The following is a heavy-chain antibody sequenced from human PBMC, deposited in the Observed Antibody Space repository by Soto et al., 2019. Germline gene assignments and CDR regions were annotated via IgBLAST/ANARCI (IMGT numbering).Heavy chain of an antibody. V-gene: IGHV3-21*01. J-gene: IGHJ6*03. CDR3: ARGGIAVAGQLRYYYYYYMDV. CDR2: LSSSSSYI. Sequence: EVQLVESGGGLVKPGGSLRLSCAASGFTFSSYSMNWVRQAPGKGLEWVSSLSSSSSYIYYADSVKGRFTISRDNANNSLYLQMNILRAEDTAVYYCARGGIAVAGQLRYYYYYYMDVWGKGTTVTVSS. D-gene: IGHD6-19*01. CDR1: GFTFSSYS.